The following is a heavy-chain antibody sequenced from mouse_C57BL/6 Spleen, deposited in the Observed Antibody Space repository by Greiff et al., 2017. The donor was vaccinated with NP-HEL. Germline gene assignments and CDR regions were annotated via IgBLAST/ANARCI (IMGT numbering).Heavy chain of an antibody. CDR3: ARRAYGYYNYFDY. CDR1: GYTFTSYW. V-gene: IGHV1-52*01. J-gene: IGHJ2*01. CDR2: IDPSDSET. D-gene: IGHD2-3*01. Sequence: VQLQQPGAELVRPGSSVKLSCKASGYTFTSYWMHWVKQRPIQGLEWIGNIDPSDSETHYNQKFKDKATLTVDKSSSTAYMQLSSLTSEDSAVYYCARRAYGYYNYFDYWGKGTTLTVSS.